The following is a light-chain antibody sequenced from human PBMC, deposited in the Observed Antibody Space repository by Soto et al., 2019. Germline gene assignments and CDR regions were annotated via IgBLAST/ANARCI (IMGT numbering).Light chain of an antibody. J-gene: IGKJ1*01. CDR1: QSISSW. CDR3: QKYRGPWT. CDR2: KAS. Sequence: DFQLTQSPATLSASVGDRVTITCRASQSISSWLAWYQQQSGKAPKLLIYKASSLESGVTSRFSSSASDTEFTLTISSLPADAFSTSYSQKYRGPWTFGQGTKVEIK. V-gene: IGKV1-5*03.